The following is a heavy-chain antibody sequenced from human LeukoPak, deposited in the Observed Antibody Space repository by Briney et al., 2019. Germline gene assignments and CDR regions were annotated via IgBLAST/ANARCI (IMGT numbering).Heavy chain of an antibody. Sequence: GRSLRLSCAASGFTFRNYVMHWVRQAPGKGLEWVAVISYDGRNRYYADSVKGRFTISRDNSQNTFHLQMNSVRAEDTAVYYCARGYTLGGVIVNGYFDLWGRGSLVTVSS. J-gene: IGHJ2*01. V-gene: IGHV3-30*03. CDR1: GFTFRNYV. D-gene: IGHD3-16*02. CDR2: ISYDGRNR. CDR3: ARGYTLGGVIVNGYFDL.